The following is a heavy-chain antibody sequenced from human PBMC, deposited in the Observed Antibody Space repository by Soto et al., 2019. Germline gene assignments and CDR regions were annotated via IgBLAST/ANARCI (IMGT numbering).Heavy chain of an antibody. V-gene: IGHV3-11*06. CDR2: ISGSSGSK. CDR3: ARYAAEVTTFFDH. J-gene: IGHJ4*02. D-gene: IGHD4-17*01. CDR1: GFIFNDYY. Sequence: GSLRLSCAASGFIFNDYYMSWIRQAPGKGLEWLSNISGSSGSKKYADAGKGRFTISRDNAKKSLYLEMHSLRAEDTAVYYCARYAAEVTTFFDHWGQGTLVTVSS.